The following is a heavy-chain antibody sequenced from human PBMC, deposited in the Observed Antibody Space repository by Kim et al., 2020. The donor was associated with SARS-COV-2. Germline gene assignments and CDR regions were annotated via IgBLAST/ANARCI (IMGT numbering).Heavy chain of an antibody. V-gene: IGHV1-46*01. CDR3: AREELGAKAFDI. Sequence: SDARKVQGRVTRTRDTSTSTVYMELSSLRSEDTAVYCCAREELGAKAFDIWGQGTMVTVSS. J-gene: IGHJ3*02. D-gene: IGHD1-26*01.